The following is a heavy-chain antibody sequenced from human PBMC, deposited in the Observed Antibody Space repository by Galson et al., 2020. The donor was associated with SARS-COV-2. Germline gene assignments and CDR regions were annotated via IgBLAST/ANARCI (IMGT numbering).Heavy chain of an antibody. CDR1: GDSINRHY. V-gene: IGHV4-4*07. CDR2: IGSSEGV. Sequence: SETLSLTCIVSGDSINRHYWSWIRQSADDGLQWLGHIGSSEGVIYNPSLRSRLTMSIDVSRNQISLRMTSLTAADTAIYFCARANGKFYRSTTWYYFDFWGQGTLVTVSS. D-gene: IGHD3-16*01. J-gene: IGHJ4*02. CDR3: ARANGKFYRSTTWYYFDF.